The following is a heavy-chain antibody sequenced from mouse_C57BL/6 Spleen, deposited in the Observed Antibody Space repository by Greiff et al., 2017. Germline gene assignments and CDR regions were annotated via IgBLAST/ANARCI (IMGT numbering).Heavy chain of an antibody. D-gene: IGHD3-2*02. CDR1: GYAFTNYL. Sequence: VQLQQSGAELVRPGTSVKVSCKASGYAFTNYLLEWVQQRPGQGLEWIGAINTGGGGTTYNEKFKGKATLTADKSASTAYMQLSSVTAEDSAVYFCARVKATRAMDYWGQGTSVTVSS. V-gene: IGHV1-54*01. CDR3: ARVKATRAMDY. J-gene: IGHJ4*01. CDR2: INTGGGGT.